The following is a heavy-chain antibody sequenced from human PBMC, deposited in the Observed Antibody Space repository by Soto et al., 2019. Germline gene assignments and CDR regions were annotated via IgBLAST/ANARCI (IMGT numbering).Heavy chain of an antibody. Sequence: EVQLVESGGGLVQPGRSLRLSCAASGFTFDDYAMHWVRQAPGKGLEWVSGISWNSGSIGYADSVKGRFTISRDNAKNSLYLQMNSLRAEDTALYYCAKATTTVTTFVYWYCDLWGRGTLVTVSS. D-gene: IGHD4-17*01. CDR1: GFTFDDYA. CDR2: ISWNSGSI. V-gene: IGHV3-9*01. CDR3: AKATTTVTTFVYWYCDL. J-gene: IGHJ2*01.